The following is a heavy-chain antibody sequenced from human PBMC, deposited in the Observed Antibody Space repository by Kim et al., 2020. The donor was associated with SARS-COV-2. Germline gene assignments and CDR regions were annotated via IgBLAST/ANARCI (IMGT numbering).Heavy chain of an antibody. J-gene: IGHJ6*02. CDR1: GFTFDSYA. Sequence: GGSLRLSCVASGFTFDSYAMSWVRQAPGKGLEWISVISGGGVNKFHADSVRGRFTISRDNSKNTLYLQMNSLSDEDTALYYCAKMVIMDAYNYYYYYGMDVWGQGTTVTVSS. CDR2: ISGGGVNK. CDR3: AKMVIMDAYNYYYYYGMDV. D-gene: IGHD2-21*01. V-gene: IGHV3-23*01.